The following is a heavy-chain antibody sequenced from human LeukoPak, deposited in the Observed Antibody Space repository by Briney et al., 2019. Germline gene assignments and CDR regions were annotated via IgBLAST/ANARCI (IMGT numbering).Heavy chain of an antibody. CDR3: ARVGGWLVRGNWFDP. CDR1: GYTFTSYG. V-gene: IGHV1-69*04. J-gene: IGHJ5*02. CDR2: IIPILGIA. D-gene: IGHD6-19*01. Sequence: GASVKVSCKASGYTFTSYGISWVRQAPGQGLEWMGRIIPILGIANYAQKFQGRVTITADKSTSTAYMELSSLRSEDTAVYYCARVGGWLVRGNWFDPWGQGTLVTVSS.